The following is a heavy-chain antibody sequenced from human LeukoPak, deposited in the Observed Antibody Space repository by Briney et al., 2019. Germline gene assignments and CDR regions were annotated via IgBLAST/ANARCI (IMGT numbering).Heavy chain of an antibody. D-gene: IGHD3-16*01. J-gene: IGHJ4*02. Sequence: GEALKISCEASGYTFTHQWIGWVRQMPGTGLEWVGIIYPRDSDTIYSPSFQGHVTISADTSINTAYLEWRSLEASDTAMYYCARHSDVVGAIWGQGTQVTVSS. CDR2: IYPRDSDT. CDR3: ARHSDVVGAI. CDR1: GYTFTHQW. V-gene: IGHV5-51*01.